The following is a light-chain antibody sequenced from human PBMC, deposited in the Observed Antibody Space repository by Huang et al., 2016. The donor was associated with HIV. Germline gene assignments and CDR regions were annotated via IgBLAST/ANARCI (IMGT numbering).Light chain of an antibody. J-gene: IGKJ4*01. V-gene: IGKV3-15*01. Sequence: EIEMTQSPAILSVFPGERATLSCRASQCVNSDLAWYLQKPGPAPRLLIYGASPRAIGIPAKFNGTGSGTEFSLSISNLQSDDFGVYYCQQYNDWPPLTFGGGTKVEI. CDR1: QCVNSD. CDR3: QQYNDWPPLT. CDR2: GAS.